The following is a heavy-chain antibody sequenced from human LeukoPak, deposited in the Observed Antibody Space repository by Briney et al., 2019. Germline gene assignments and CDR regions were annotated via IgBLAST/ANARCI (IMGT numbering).Heavy chain of an antibody. J-gene: IGHJ4*02. CDR2: IYSGGST. D-gene: IGHD3-10*01. V-gene: IGHV3-66*01. CDR1: GFTVSSNY. CDR3: ARFDPYYYGSGSSDY. Sequence: PGGSLRLSCAASGFTVSSNYMSWVRQAPGKGLEWVSVIYSGGSTYYADSVKGRFTISRDNSKNTLYLQMNSLRAEDTAVYYCARFDPYYYGSGSSDYWGQGTLVTVSS.